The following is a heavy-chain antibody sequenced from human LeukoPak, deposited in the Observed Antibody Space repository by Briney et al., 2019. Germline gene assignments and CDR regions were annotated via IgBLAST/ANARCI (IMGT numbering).Heavy chain of an antibody. J-gene: IGHJ6*03. D-gene: IGHD3-10*01. CDR2: INNDGSST. Sequence: GGTLRLSCAASGFIFSSYGMSWVRQAPGKGLEWVSRINNDGSSTSYADSVQGRFTISRDNAKNTLYLQMNSLRAEDTALYYCARVARGDYYYYYMDVWGKGTTVTVSS. CDR3: ARVARGDYYYYYMDV. V-gene: IGHV3-74*01. CDR1: GFIFSSYG.